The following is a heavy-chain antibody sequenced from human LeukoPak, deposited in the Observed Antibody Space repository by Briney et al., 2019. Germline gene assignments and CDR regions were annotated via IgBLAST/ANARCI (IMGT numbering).Heavy chain of an antibody. CDR3: ARSDHNSWNAFDI. CDR2: INPNNGNL. CDR1: GGTFSTYA. V-gene: IGHV1-8*03. J-gene: IGHJ3*02. Sequence: ASVKVSCKASGGTFSTYAINWVRQAPGQGLEWMGWINPNNGNLGYAQKFQGRGTITRNTPISTAYMELSSLTSEDTAVYYCARSDHNSWNAFDIWGQGTMVTVSS. D-gene: IGHD1-26*01.